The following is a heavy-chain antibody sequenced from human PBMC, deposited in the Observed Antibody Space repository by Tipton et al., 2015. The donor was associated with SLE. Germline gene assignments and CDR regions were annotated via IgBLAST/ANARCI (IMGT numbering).Heavy chain of an antibody. J-gene: IGHJ4*02. CDR3: AKDQGISSRSGGSCPGC. CDR2: ISGGGDT. Sequence: GSLRLSYAASGFTFSYYAMTWVRQAPGKGLDWVAAISGGGDTFYADSVKGRFSISRDNSKNTLYLQMNSLRPEDTAVYYCAKDQGISSRSGGSCPGCWGQGTLVTVSS. CDR1: GFTFSYYA. D-gene: IGHD2-15*01. V-gene: IGHV3-23*01.